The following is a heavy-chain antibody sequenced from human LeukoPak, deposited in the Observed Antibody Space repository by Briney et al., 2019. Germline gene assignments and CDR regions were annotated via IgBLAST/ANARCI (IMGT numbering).Heavy chain of an antibody. Sequence: SGRPLRLSCAASGFTFSSYAMHWVRQAPGKGLEWVAVISYDGSNKYYADSVKGRFTISRDNSKNTLYLQMNSLRAEDTAVYYCARAFDTSWDYYYMDVWGKGTTVTVSS. CDR1: GFTFSSYA. V-gene: IGHV3-30-3*01. CDR3: ARAFDTSWDYYYMDV. D-gene: IGHD2-2*01. CDR2: ISYDGSNK. J-gene: IGHJ6*03.